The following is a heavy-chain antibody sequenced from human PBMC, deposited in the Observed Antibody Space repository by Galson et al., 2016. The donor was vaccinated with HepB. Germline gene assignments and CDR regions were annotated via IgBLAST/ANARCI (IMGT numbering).Heavy chain of an antibody. J-gene: IGHJ6*02. CDR1: GFSISSYS. CDR2: IGSGGSTI. Sequence: SLRLSCAASGFSISSYSFNWVRQAPGKGLVWVSHIGSGGSTISYADSVKGRFTISRDNAKHSLYLQMHSLGDEDTAVYYCARDGGQQLVRWERLRKVYYYYPMDVWGQGTTVTVSS. CDR3: ARDGGQQLVRWERLRKVYYYYPMDV. V-gene: IGHV3-48*02. D-gene: IGHD6-13*01.